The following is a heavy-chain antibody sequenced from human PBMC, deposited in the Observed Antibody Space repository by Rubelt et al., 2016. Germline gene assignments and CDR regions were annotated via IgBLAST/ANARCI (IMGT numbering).Heavy chain of an antibody. V-gene: IGHV1-18*01. CDR3: AREAYSGRYPLIDY. D-gene: IGHD1-26*01. J-gene: IGHJ4*02. CDR2: ISAYHGNT. Sequence: QVQLVQSGAEVKKPGASVKVSCKASGYTFTTYGINWVRHAPGQGLEWMGWISAYHGNTNHAQKLQGRGTMTEDTSTSTAYMGLRSRRSDDTAVYYCAREAYSGRYPLIDYWGQGTLVTVSS. CDR1: GYTFTTYG.